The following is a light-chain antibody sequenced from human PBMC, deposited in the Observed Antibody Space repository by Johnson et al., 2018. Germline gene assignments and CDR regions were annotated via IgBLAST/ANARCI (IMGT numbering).Light chain of an antibody. CDR3: GTWDSSLSAVNV. J-gene: IGLJ1*01. CDR1: SSNIGNNY. Sequence: QSVLTQPPSVSAAPGQKVTISCSGSSSNIGNNYVSWYQQLPGTAPKLLIYENNKRPSGIPDRFSGSKSGTSATLGITGIQTGDEADYYCGTWDSSLSAVNVFGTGTQVTVL. CDR2: ENN. V-gene: IGLV1-51*02.